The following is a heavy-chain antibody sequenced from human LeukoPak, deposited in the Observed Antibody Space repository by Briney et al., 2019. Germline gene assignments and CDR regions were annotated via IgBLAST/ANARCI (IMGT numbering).Heavy chain of an antibody. V-gene: IGHV5-51*01. Sequence: GESLKISCKGSGYSFTTYWIGWVRQMPGKGLEWMGIIYPGDSDTRYGPSFQGQVTISADKSISTAYLQWSSLKASDTAIYYCARLGTTGTLYNWFDPWGQGTLVTVSS. CDR1: GYSFTTYW. CDR3: ARLGTTGTLYNWFDP. CDR2: IYPGDSDT. J-gene: IGHJ5*02. D-gene: IGHD1-1*01.